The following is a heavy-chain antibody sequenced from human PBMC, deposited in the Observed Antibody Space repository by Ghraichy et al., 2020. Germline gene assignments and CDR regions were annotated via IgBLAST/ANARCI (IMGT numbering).Heavy chain of an antibody. Sequence: GGSLRLSCAASGFTFSSYSMNWVRQAPGKGLEWVSYISSSSSTIYYADSVKGRFTISRDNAKNSLYLQMNSLRAEDTAVYYCARAAGQKELDYWGQGTLVTVSS. D-gene: IGHD1-26*01. CDR1: GFTFSSYS. J-gene: IGHJ4*02. CDR3: ARAAGQKELDY. V-gene: IGHV3-48*04. CDR2: ISSSSSTI.